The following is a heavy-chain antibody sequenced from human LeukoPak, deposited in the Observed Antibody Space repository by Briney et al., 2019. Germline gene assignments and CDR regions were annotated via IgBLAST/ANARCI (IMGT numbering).Heavy chain of an antibody. CDR3: ARLGYSGSYYERAFDI. Sequence: SETLSLTCIVSGGSISSSGYYWGWIRQPPGKGLEWIVSMYYSGSTYHNPSRMSRVTISVATSKNQFSLKLTSVTAADTAVYYCARLGYSGSYYERAFDIWGQGTMVTVSS. CDR1: GGSISSSGYY. D-gene: IGHD1-26*01. J-gene: IGHJ3*02. CDR2: MYYSGST. V-gene: IGHV4-39*01.